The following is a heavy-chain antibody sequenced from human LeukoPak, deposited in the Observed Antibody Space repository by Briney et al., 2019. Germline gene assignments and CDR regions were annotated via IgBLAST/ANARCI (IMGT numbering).Heavy chain of an antibody. Sequence: SVKVSCKASGGTFSSYAISWVRQAPGQGLEWMGRIIPILGIANYAQKFQGRVTITADKSTSTAYMELSSLRSEDTAVYYCARASTVVTPRGYWGQGTLVTVSS. CDR2: IIPILGIA. CDR3: ARASTVVTPRGY. CDR1: GGTFSSYA. V-gene: IGHV1-69*04. D-gene: IGHD4-23*01. J-gene: IGHJ4*02.